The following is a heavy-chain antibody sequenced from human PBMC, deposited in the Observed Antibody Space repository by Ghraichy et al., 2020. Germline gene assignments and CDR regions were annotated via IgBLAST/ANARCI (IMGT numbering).Heavy chain of an antibody. D-gene: IGHD2-2*01. J-gene: IGHJ4*02. V-gene: IGHV3-9*01. Sequence: LSLTCSASGFSFADSAMHWVRQAPGKGLEWVAGINWDGSKVEFAASVKGRFTVTRDNARNFLSLQMNNLRGEDSALYYCTGGSSWDSKFDHWGQGTLVTVSS. CDR1: GFSFADSA. CDR2: INWDGSKV. CDR3: TGGSSWDSKFDH.